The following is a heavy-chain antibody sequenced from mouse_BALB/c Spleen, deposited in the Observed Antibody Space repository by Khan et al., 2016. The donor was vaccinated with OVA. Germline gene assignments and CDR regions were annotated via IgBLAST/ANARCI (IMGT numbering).Heavy chain of an antibody. J-gene: IGHJ3*01. V-gene: IGHV1-85*01. D-gene: IGHD1-1*01. CDR3: ARGGYGGFAY. CDR1: GYTFTSYD. Sequence: QVQLKESGAELVKPGASVKLSCKASGYTFTSYDINWVRQRPEQGLEWIGWMFPGDGSTTYNENFKGKATLTTDKSSSTAYMQLSRLTSEDSGAYFWARGGYGGFAYWGQGTLVTVSA. CDR2: MFPGDGST.